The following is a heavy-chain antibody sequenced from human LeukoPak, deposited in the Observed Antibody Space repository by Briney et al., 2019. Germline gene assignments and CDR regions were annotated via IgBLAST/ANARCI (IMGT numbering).Heavy chain of an antibody. CDR3: VRDNPRCCGVVPANSDDS. CDR2: ISYDSTSN. V-gene: IGHV3-48*01. CDR1: GFTLGSDS. J-gene: IGHJ4*02. Sequence: GRSLRLSFAASGFTLGSDSRNWVRQAPGKGLEWLSYISYDSTSNYYAASLVGRFTISRDNAKNSLYLQMHSLRAEDTALYYCVRDNPRCCGVVPANSDDSWGQGTLVTVSS. D-gene: IGHD2-15*01.